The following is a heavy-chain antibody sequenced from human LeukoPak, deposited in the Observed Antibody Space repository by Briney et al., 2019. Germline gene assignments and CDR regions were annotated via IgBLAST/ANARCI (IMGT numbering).Heavy chain of an antibody. CDR3: VKVEKTEFDY. CDR1: EFTYG. D-gene: IGHD2-21*02. Sequence: PGGSLRLSCAASEFTYGMNWVRQAPGKGLECVSAISSSGSNTYYADSVKGRFTISRDNSKNTLYLQMSSLRAEDTAVYYCVKVEKTEFDYWGQGTLVTVSS. V-gene: IGHV3-23*01. CDR2: ISSSGSNT. J-gene: IGHJ4*02.